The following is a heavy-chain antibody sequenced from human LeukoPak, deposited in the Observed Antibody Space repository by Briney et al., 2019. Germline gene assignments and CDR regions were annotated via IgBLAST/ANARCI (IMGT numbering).Heavy chain of an antibody. Sequence: ASVKVSCKASGYTFTGYYMHWVRQVPGQGLEWMGWINPNSGGTNYAQKFQGRVTMTRDTSISTAYMELSRLRSDDTAVYYCAREGAAGTGDNYYYYYMDVWGKGTTVTVSS. V-gene: IGHV1-2*02. CDR1: GYTFTGYY. CDR3: AREGAAGTGDNYYYYYMDV. J-gene: IGHJ6*03. D-gene: IGHD6-13*01. CDR2: INPNSGGT.